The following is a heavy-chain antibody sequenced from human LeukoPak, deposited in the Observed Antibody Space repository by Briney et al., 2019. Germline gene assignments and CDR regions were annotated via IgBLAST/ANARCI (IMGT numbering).Heavy chain of an antibody. Sequence: PGGSLSVSCAGSGFIYSSDAMTWVRQAPGKGLEWVSTIGGGGGSTDYTDSVKGRFTISRDNSKNTLYLQMNSLGAEDTAVDYCAKGHRYSPSGNCNSAVDYWGQGTLVTVSS. CDR2: IGGGGGST. CDR1: GFIYSSDA. V-gene: IGHV3-23*01. CDR3: AKGHRYSPSGNCNSAVDY. J-gene: IGHJ4*02. D-gene: IGHD2-15*01.